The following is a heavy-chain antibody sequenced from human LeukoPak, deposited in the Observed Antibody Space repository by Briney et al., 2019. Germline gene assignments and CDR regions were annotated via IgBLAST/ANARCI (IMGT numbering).Heavy chain of an antibody. D-gene: IGHD6-19*01. CDR1: GYTFTNHW. Sequence: GESLKISCKGSGYTFTNHWIGWVRQMPGKGLEWMGIIYPGDSDTRYSPSFQGQVTISADKSISTAYLQWSSPKASDTAMYYCARQGRQRLVVVGETYFDYWGQGTLVTVSS. J-gene: IGHJ4*02. V-gene: IGHV5-51*01. CDR2: IYPGDSDT. CDR3: ARQGRQRLVVVGETYFDY.